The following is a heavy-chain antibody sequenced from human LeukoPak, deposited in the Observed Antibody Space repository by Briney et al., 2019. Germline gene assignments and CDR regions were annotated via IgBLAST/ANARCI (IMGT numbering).Heavy chain of an antibody. Sequence: PSQTLSLTCTVSGGSTSIISSSTYYCGWIRQAPGKGLEWIGSLYYGENSHYNPSLKSRATLSVDTSNNQFSLKLTSVTAADAAVYFCARQLPTAAADTRGYFDYWGQGTVVTVSS. CDR2: LYYGENS. V-gene: IGHV4-39*01. CDR3: ARQLPTAAADTRGYFDY. CDR1: GGSTSIISSSTYY. D-gene: IGHD6-25*01. J-gene: IGHJ4*02.